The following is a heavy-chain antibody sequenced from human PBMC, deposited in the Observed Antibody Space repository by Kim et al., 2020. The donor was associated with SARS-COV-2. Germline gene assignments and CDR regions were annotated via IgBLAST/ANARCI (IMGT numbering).Heavy chain of an antibody. CDR3: ARRSPYYDLLTGYRFYMDV. CDR2: IYNSGRN. CDR1: DGSISSYQ. V-gene: IGHV4-59*08. Sequence: SETLSLTCYVSDGSISSYQWSWIRQPPGKGLEWVGYIYNSGRNNYNPSVKSRVTISVDTSKNQFSLTLNSVTAADTAMYYCARRSPYYDLLTGYRFYMDVWGRGTAVTVSS. D-gene: IGHD3-9*01. J-gene: IGHJ6*03.